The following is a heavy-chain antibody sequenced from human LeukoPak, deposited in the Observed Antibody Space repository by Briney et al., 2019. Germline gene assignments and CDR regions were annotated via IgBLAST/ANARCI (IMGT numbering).Heavy chain of an antibody. CDR1: GYTFTGYY. V-gene: IGHV1-2*02. D-gene: IGHD3-10*01. CDR3: ARGRAPMVRGVITDAFDI. CDR2: INPNSGGT. Sequence: ASVKVSCKASGYTFTGYYMHWVRQAPGQGLEWMGWINPNSGGTNYAQKFQGRVTMTRDTSISTAYMELSRLRSDDTAVYYCARGRAPMVRGVITDAFDIWGQGTMVTVSS. J-gene: IGHJ3*02.